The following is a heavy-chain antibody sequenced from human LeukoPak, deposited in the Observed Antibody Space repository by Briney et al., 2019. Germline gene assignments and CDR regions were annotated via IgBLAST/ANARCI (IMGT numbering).Heavy chain of an antibody. CDR1: GYSISSGYY. J-gene: IGHJ4*02. CDR2: IYHSGST. V-gene: IGHV4-38-2*02. Sequence: PSETLSLTCTVSGYSISSGYYWGWIRQPPGKGLEWIGSIYHSGSTYYNPSLKSRVTISVDTSKNQFSLKLSSVTAADTAVYYCARDPLLKYYDFWSGYFYWGQGTLVTVSS. D-gene: IGHD3-3*01. CDR3: ARDPLLKYYDFWSGYFY.